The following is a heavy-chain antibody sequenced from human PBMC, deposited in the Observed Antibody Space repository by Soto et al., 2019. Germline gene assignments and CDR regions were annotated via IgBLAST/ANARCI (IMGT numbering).Heavy chain of an antibody. CDR1: GFTFSSYV. V-gene: IGHV3-23*01. J-gene: IGHJ4*02. D-gene: IGHD2-21*02. CDR2: ISGSGGST. Sequence: GGSLRLSCAASGFTFSSYVMNWARQALGKGLEWVSTISGSGGSTYYADSVEGRFTFSRDNSKNTLHLLMNSLRAEDTAVYYCVNDHCGGDYSSEPYFDFCGRGS. CDR3: VNDHCGGDYSSEPYFDF.